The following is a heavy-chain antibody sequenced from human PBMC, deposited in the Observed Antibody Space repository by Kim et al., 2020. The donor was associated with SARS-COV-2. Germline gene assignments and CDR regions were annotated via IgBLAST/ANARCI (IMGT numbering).Heavy chain of an antibody. J-gene: IGHJ4*02. CDR3: ARDIGVWLRLESFDY. CDR2: IWYDGSNK. Sequence: GGSLRLSCAASGFTFSSYGMHWVRQAPGKGLEWVAVIWYDGSNKYYADSVKGRFTISRDNSKNTLYLQMNSLRAEDTAVYYCARDIGVWLRLESFDYWGQGTLVTVSS. V-gene: IGHV3-33*01. CDR1: GFTFSSYG. D-gene: IGHD5-12*01.